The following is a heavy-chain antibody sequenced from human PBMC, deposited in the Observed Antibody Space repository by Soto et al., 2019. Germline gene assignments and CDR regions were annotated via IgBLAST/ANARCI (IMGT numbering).Heavy chain of an antibody. J-gene: IGHJ5*02. V-gene: IGHV3-74*01. D-gene: IGHD3-22*01. Sequence: GRSQRLPYAASGFTFSNYWMPWVRQAPGKGLAWVSRINSDGSSTSYADSVKGRFTISRDNAKNTLYLQMNSLRAEDTAVYYCAREWLSPFDPWGQGTLVTVSS. CDR3: AREWLSPFDP. CDR1: GFTFSNYW. CDR2: INSDGSST.